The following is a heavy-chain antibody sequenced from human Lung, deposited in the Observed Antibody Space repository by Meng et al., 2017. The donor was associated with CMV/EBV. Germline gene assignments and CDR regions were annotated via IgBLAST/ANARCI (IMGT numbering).Heavy chain of an antibody. V-gene: IGHV1-2*02. J-gene: IGHJ3*01. Sequence: ASVKVSXKASGYTFSGHYIHWVRQAPGQGLEWMGWINPDSGGTRYSQKFQYRVTMTRDTSINTAYMELSRLRSDDTAVYYCSRGAPFFRDAFDLWGQGTMVTVS. CDR1: GYTFSGHY. CDR2: INPDSGGT. D-gene: IGHD3-16*01. CDR3: SRGAPFFRDAFDL.